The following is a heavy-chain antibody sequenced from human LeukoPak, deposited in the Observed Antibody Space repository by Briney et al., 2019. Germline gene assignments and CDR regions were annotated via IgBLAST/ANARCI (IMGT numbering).Heavy chain of an antibody. V-gene: IGHV3-64*04. J-gene: IGHJ4*02. CDR1: GFTFSRYA. Sequence: GGSLRLSCSASGFTFSRYAMHWVRQAPGKGLEYVSAISSNGGSTYYADSVKGRFTISRDNSKNTLYLQMNSLRAEDTAVYYCAKDSRFLNSGWYGPLGYWGQGTLVTVSS. CDR2: ISSNGGST. D-gene: IGHD6-19*01. CDR3: AKDSRFLNSGWYGPLGY.